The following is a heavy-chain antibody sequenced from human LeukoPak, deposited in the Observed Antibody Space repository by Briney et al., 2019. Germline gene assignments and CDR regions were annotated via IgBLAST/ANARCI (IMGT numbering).Heavy chain of an antibody. CDR1: GLTFRSYG. J-gene: IGHJ4*02. D-gene: IGHD2-15*01. CDR2: IWYDGSNK. V-gene: IGHV3-33*01. Sequence: MSLRLACTASGLTFRSYGMHRVRQAPGKGLEWVAVIWYDGSNKYYADSVKGRFTISRDNSKNTLYLQMNSLRAEDTAVYYCASGRGGSEGITYFDYWGQGTLVTVSS. CDR3: ASGRGGSEGITYFDY.